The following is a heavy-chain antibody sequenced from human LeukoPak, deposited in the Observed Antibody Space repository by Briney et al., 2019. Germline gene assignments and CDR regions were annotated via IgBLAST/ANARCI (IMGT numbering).Heavy chain of an antibody. Sequence: PGGSLRLSCAASGFTFSSYAMSWVRQAPGKGLEWVSAISGSGGSTYYADSVEGRFTISRDNSKNTLYLQMNSLRAEDTAVYYCAKDIPPYCSGGSCYLGYWGQGTLVTVSS. CDR1: GFTFSSYA. CDR3: AKDIPPYCSGGSCYLGY. D-gene: IGHD2-15*01. CDR2: ISGSGGST. V-gene: IGHV3-23*01. J-gene: IGHJ4*02.